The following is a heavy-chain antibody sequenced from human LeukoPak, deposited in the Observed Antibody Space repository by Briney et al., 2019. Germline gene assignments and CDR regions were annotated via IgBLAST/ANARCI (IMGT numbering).Heavy chain of an antibody. CDR1: GFTFSSYA. V-gene: IGHV3-30*02. Sequence: HAGGSLRLSCAASGFTFSSYAMHWVRQAPGKGLEWVAFIRYDGSNIYYADSVKGRFTISRDNSKNTLYLQMNSLRAEDTAVYYCAKDLGIQLWHGGYFDYWGQGTLVTVSS. J-gene: IGHJ4*02. D-gene: IGHD5-18*01. CDR2: IRYDGSNI. CDR3: AKDLGIQLWHGGYFDY.